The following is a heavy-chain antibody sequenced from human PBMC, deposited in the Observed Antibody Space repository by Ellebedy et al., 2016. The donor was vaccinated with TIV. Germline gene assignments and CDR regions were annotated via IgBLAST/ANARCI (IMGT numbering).Heavy chain of an antibody. V-gene: IGHV1-2*02. CDR1: GFTFGVVPY. CDR2: INPNNGVT. J-gene: IGHJ4*02. Sequence: ASVKVSCXTSGFTFGVVPYIHWVRQAPGQRPEWMGCINPNNGVTNYAPKFRGRVTMTRDTSINTVYLDLNTLSSDDTAVYYCSREWQLWSSGLDSWGQGTLVTVSS. CDR3: SREWQLWSSGLDS. D-gene: IGHD5-18*01.